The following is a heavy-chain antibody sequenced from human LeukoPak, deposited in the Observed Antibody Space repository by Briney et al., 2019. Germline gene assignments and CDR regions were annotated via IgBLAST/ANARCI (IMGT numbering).Heavy chain of an antibody. Sequence: ASVKVSCQASGYTFTGYYMHWVRQAPGQGLEWMGWISPNSGGTNYAQKFQGRVTMTRDTSISTAYVELSRLRSDDTAVYYCATYSASAGAFDIWGQGTMVTVSS. CDR1: GYTFTGYY. D-gene: IGHD5-12*01. CDR2: ISPNSGGT. V-gene: IGHV1-2*02. J-gene: IGHJ3*02. CDR3: ATYSASAGAFDI.